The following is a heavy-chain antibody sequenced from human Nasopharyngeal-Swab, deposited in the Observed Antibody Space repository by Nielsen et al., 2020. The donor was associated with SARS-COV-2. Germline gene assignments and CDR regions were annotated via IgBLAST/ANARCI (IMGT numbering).Heavy chain of an antibody. Sequence: SETLSLTCAVYGGSFSGYYWSWIRQPPGKGLEWIGEINHSGSTSYNPSLKSRVTISVDTSKNQFSLKLSSVTAADTAVYYCARDFGYRYGFDCWGQGTLVTVSS. V-gene: IGHV4-34*01. J-gene: IGHJ5*01. CDR3: ARDFGYRYGFDC. CDR1: GGSFSGYY. D-gene: IGHD5-18*01. CDR2: INHSGST.